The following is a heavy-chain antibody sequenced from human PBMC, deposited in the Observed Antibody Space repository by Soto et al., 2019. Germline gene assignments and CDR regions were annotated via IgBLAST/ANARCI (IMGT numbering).Heavy chain of an antibody. CDR2: ISGSGGKI. D-gene: IGHD3-16*01. V-gene: IGHV3-23*01. CDR3: AKVGGHAGTYYSMDV. J-gene: IGHJ6*02. Sequence: PGGSLRLSCAASGVSFSTYAMSWVRQAPGKGLEWVSAISGSGGKIYYADSVKGRFTISRDNSKNTLYLQMNSLRAEDTAAYHCAKVGGHAGTYYSMDVWGQGTTVTVYS. CDR1: GVSFSTYA.